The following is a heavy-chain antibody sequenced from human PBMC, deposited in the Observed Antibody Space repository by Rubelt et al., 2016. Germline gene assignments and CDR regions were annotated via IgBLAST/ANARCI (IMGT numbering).Heavy chain of an antibody. D-gene: IGHD3-9*01. CDR3: ARDPRGILTGYYGPYYFDY. Sequence: GKGLEWVAAIVYDGSKQHYADSVKGRFTISRDNPKNTLYLQMNSLRAEDTAVYYCARDPRGILTGYYGPYYFDYWGQGTLVTVSS. V-gene: IGHV3-30*04. J-gene: IGHJ4*02. CDR2: IVYDGSKQ.